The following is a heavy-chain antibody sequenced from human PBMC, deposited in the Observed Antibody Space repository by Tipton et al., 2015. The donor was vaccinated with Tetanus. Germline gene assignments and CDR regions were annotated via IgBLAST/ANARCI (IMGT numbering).Heavy chain of an antibody. CDR1: GFTISSYG. J-gene: IGHJ4*02. CDR3: ARDRPSSPYDSSGYYSNHFDY. Sequence: SLRLSCAASGFTISSYGMHWVRQAPGKGLEWVAVIWYDGSHKYYADPVKGRFTISRDNSKNTLYLQMNSLRAEDTAVYYCARDRPSSPYDSSGYYSNHFDYWGQGTLVTVSS. CDR2: IWYDGSHK. V-gene: IGHV3-33*01. D-gene: IGHD3-22*01.